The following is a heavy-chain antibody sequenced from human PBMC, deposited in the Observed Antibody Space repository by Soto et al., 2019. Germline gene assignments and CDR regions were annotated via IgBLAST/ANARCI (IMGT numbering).Heavy chain of an antibody. V-gene: IGHV4-30-4*01. CDR2: IYYTGST. CDR3: ARIHFGDEPSYYYYGMDV. Sequence: QVQLQESGPGVVKPSQTLSLTCTVSGGSFSSGDYYWSWVRHHPGKGLAWIGYIYYTGSTFNNPFRKSRVSISIDTSKTQFSLKLSSVTAADTAVYYCARIHFGDEPSYYYYGMDVWGQGTTVTVSS. CDR1: GGSFSSGDYY. J-gene: IGHJ6*02. D-gene: IGHD4-17*01.